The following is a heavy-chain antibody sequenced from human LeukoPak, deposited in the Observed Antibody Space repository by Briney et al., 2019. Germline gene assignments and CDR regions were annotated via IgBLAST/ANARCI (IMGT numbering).Heavy chain of an antibody. CDR1: GYSFTSNY. CDR2: IYPRGGST. CDR3: ARDQEAFDY. J-gene: IGHJ4*02. Sequence: GASVKVSCKASGYSFTSNYIHWVRQAPGQGLEWMGMIYPRGGSTSYAQKFQGRVTVTRDTSTSTVHMELSGLRSEDTAVYYCARDQEAFDYWGRGTLVTVSS. V-gene: IGHV1-46*01.